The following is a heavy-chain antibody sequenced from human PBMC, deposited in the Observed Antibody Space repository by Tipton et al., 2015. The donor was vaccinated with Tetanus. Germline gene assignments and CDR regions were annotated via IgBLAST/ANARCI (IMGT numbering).Heavy chain of an antibody. Sequence: TLSLTCTVSGGSISSYYWSWIRQPAGKGLEWIGRIYTSGSTNYNPSLKSRVPMSVDTSKNQFSLKLSSVTAADTAVYYCARAIQWAAAGTIDYYYGMDVWGQGTTVTVSS. J-gene: IGHJ6*02. CDR3: ARAIQWAAAGTIDYYYGMDV. V-gene: IGHV4-4*07. D-gene: IGHD6-13*01. CDR2: IYTSGST. CDR1: GGSISSYY.